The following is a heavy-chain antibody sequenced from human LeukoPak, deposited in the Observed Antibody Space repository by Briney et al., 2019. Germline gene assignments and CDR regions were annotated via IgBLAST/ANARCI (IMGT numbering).Heavy chain of an antibody. V-gene: IGHV3-73*01. CDR2: IRSKPNSYAT. J-gene: IGHJ3*02. Sequence: GGSLRLSCAASGFTFSGSAIHWVRQASGKGREWVGRIRSKPNSYATAYTASVKGRFTISRDDSKNTAYLQMNSLKTEDTAVYYCTRHLYDSNAFDIWGQGTMVTVSS. D-gene: IGHD3-22*01. CDR1: GFTFSGSA. CDR3: TRHLYDSNAFDI.